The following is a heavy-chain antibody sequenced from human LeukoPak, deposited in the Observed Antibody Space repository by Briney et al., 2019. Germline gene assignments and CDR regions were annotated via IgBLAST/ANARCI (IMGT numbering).Heavy chain of an antibody. V-gene: IGHV3-21*01. Sequence: GGSLRLSCAASGFTFSSYGMNWVRQAPGKGLEWVSSISSSSSYIYYADSVKGRFTISRDNAKNSLYLQMNSLRAEDTAVYYCASLVFYDILTGPDYWGQGTLVTVSS. D-gene: IGHD3-9*01. CDR1: GFTFSSYG. CDR3: ASLVFYDILTGPDY. CDR2: ISSSSSYI. J-gene: IGHJ4*02.